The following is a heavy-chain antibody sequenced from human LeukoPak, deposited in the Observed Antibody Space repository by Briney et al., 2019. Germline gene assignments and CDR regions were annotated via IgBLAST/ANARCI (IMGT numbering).Heavy chain of an antibody. CDR3: AQGGDDGNWYYDCDF. V-gene: IGHV1-69*06. J-gene: IGHJ4*02. D-gene: IGHD1-7*01. Sequence: SVKVSRTPSGGTFCHYTINGVRQAPRQGLERIGGILPIFGATNYAQNLQGRVTITADTSTSTAYVELSSLRSEYTALYYCAQGGDDGNWYYDCDFWGQGTRVTVSS. CDR2: ILPIFGAT. CDR1: GGTFCHYT.